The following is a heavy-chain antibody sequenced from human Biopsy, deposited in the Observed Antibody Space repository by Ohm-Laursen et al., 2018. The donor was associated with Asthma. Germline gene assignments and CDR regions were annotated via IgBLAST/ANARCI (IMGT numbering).Heavy chain of an antibody. D-gene: IGHD6-13*01. V-gene: IGHV3-30-3*01. CDR3: LRDTLGYYFDI. CDR2: ITFDGSTQ. J-gene: IGHJ4*02. CDR1: GRHFGSYN. Sequence: SLRLSCAASGRHFGSYNMHWARQAPGKGLEWVAVITFDGSTQHYGDSVKGRFTISRDNSKNMLFLQMNSLRAKDTAVYYCLRDTLGYYFDIWGQGTQVTVSS.